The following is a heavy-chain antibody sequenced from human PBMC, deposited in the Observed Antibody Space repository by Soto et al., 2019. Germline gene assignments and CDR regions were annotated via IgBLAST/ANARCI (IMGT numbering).Heavy chain of an antibody. CDR2: IIPLFGTP. D-gene: IGHD2-21*02. Sequence: QVQLVQSGAEVRKPGSSLRVSCKSSGATFSTTGISWVRQAPGQGLEWMGGIIPLFGTPKYARKFQGRVSITADESTTTVYMELNSLRPGDAAVYYCARASPVICGGDPCYRLDSSFDSWGQGSLVIVSS. CDR3: ARASPVICGGDPCYRLDSSFDS. V-gene: IGHV1-69*01. J-gene: IGHJ5*01. CDR1: GATFSTTG.